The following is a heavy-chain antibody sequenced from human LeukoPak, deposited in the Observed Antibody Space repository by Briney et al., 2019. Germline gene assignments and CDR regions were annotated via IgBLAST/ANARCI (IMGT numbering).Heavy chain of an antibody. D-gene: IGHD6-19*01. Sequence: PGGSLRLSCAASGFTFIDYDMHWVRQVIGKGLEWVSAIGIRGDTHYSGSVKGRFTISRENAESSLYRQMDSLRAEDTAVYYCARGGIQVSGIDEFDYWGQGTLVTVSS. V-gene: IGHV3-13*01. CDR2: IGIRGDT. CDR1: GFTFIDYD. CDR3: ARGGIQVSGIDEFDY. J-gene: IGHJ4*02.